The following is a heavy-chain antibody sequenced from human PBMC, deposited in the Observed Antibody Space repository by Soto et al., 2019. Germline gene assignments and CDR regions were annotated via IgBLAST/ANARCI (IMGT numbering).Heavy chain of an antibody. CDR3: ASHSNYDDYYYGMDV. CDR1: ADTFTSYY. D-gene: IGHD4-4*01. J-gene: IGHJ6*02. V-gene: IGHV1-46*01. CDR2: INPNGGST. Sequence: ASVKVSCKAPADTFTSYYIHWVRQAPGHGLEWMGIINPNGGSTRFAQTFQGRITMTTDTSTSTVYMELRSLRSEDTAVYYCASHSNYDDYYYGMDVWGQGTTVTVSS.